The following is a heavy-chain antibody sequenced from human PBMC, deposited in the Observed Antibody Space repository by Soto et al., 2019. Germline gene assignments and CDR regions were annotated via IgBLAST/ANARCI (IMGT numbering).Heavy chain of an antibody. Sequence: GSLRLSCAASGFTFSSYWMHWVRQAPGKGLVWIGSIYYSGSTYYNPSLKSRVTISVDTSKNQFSLKLSSVTAADTAVYYCASPSYCTNGVCGYYYYYMDVWGKGTTVTVSS. D-gene: IGHD2-8*01. CDR2: IYYSGST. V-gene: IGHV4-39*01. CDR1: GFTFSSYW. CDR3: ASPSYCTNGVCGYYYYYMDV. J-gene: IGHJ6*03.